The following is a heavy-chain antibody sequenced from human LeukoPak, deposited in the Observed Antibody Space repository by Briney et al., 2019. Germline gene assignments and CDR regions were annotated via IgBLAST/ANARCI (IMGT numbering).Heavy chain of an antibody. Sequence: GGSLRLSCAASGFTFSNYEMNWVRQAPGKGLEWVSYISSSGSTVYYADSVKGRFTISRDNAKNSLYLQMNSLRAEDTAVYYCARCPGGSYSYYFDYWGQGTLVTVSS. CDR3: ARCPGGSYSYYFDY. D-gene: IGHD1-26*01. CDR2: ISSSGSTV. V-gene: IGHV3-48*03. CDR1: GFTFSNYE. J-gene: IGHJ4*02.